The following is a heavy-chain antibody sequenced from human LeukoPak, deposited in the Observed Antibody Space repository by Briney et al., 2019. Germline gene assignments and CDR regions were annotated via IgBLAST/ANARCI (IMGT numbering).Heavy chain of an antibody. D-gene: IGHD2-15*01. CDR1: GYSFTGYY. CDR3: VREYCSGGDCYFDY. V-gene: IGHV1-2*02. Sequence: EGSVKVSCKTSGYSFTGYYMHWVRQAPGQGQEWVGWINSDSGSTYYAEKFQGGVTITRDTSISTAYMELSRLRYGETAGYLCVREYCSGGDCYFDYWGQGTLVTVSS. J-gene: IGHJ4*02. CDR2: INSDSGST.